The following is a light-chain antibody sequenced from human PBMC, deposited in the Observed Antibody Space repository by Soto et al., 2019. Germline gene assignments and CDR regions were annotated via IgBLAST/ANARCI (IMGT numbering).Light chain of an antibody. CDR3: QQYYCRPIT. CDR1: QSISSL. CDR2: GAS. Sequence: VLSLSLATLSVSPGERATLSCRARQSISSLLAWYQQKPGPAPRLLFYGASTGAAGLPAGCSGSGAWTEFILTIISLQAEDGVADYCQQYYCRPITFGQGTRLEI. J-gene: IGKJ5*01. V-gene: IGKV3-15*01.